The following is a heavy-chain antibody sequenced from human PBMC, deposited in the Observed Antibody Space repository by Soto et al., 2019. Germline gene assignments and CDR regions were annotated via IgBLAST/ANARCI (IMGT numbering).Heavy chain of an antibody. V-gene: IGHV1-46*01. D-gene: IGHD5-12*01. CDR1: GSAITRYY. CDR3: ARDTSGLSIKGLDV. Sequence: QVDLVQSGAEVKKPGASVTISCKASGSAITRYYIHWVRQAPGRGLEWMGIINPGGGSASYAQKFQDRVTIDKDTSTGTVYMDLRSLRTEDTAVYYCARDTSGLSIKGLDVWGKGTTVNVSS. J-gene: IGHJ6*03. CDR2: INPGGGSA.